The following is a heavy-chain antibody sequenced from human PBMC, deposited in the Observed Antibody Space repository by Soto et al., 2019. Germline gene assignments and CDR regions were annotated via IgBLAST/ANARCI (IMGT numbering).Heavy chain of an antibody. J-gene: IGHJ4*02. CDR2: INAGNGNT. V-gene: IGHV1-3*01. Sequence: ASVKVSCTASGYTFNSSAIHWVCQAPGQRLEWMGWINAGNGNTKYSQKFQDRVTITRDTSASTAYMELSSLRSEDTAVYYCARMTPVMYFDSWGQGTLVTVS. CDR1: GYTFNSSA. D-gene: IGHD4-17*01. CDR3: ARMTPVMYFDS.